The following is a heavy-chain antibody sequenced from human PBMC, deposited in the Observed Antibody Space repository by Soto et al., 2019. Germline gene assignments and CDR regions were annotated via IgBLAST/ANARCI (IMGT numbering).Heavy chain of an antibody. Sequence: GGSLRLSCEASGFTFSSYAMSWVRQSPGRGLEWVSEISGTGGTIYYADSVKGRFSISRDNSKNMLYLQMNSLRAEDTAVYYCAKDLREGDFYDSSGYFDYWGQGTLVTVSS. CDR3: AKDLREGDFYDSSGYFDY. CDR1: GFTFSSYA. D-gene: IGHD3-22*01. J-gene: IGHJ4*02. V-gene: IGHV3-23*01. CDR2: ISGTGGTI.